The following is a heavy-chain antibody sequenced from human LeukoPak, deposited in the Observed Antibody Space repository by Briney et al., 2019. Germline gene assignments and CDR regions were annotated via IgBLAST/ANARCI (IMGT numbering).Heavy chain of an antibody. Sequence: SETLSLTCTVSGGSISSSSYYWGWIRQPPGKGLEWIGSIYYSGSTYYNPSLKSRVTISVDTSKNQFSLKLSSVTAADTAVYYCARAPGYCTNGVCYEVWFDPWGQGTLVTVSS. CDR2: IYYSGST. J-gene: IGHJ5*02. V-gene: IGHV4-39*07. CDR3: ARAPGYCTNGVCYEVWFDP. CDR1: GGSISSSSYY. D-gene: IGHD2-8*01.